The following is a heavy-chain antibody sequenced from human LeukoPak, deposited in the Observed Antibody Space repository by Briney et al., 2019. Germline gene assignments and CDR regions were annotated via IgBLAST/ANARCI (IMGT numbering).Heavy chain of an antibody. Sequence: SETLSLTCTVSGGSISSSSYYWGWIRQPPGKGLEWIGSIYYGGSTYYNPSLKSRVTISEDTSKNQFSLKLSSVTAADTAVYYCARAVSGFWSGYCNFDYWGQGTLVTVSS. CDR3: ARAVSGFWSGYCNFDY. V-gene: IGHV4-39*07. CDR1: GGSISSSSYY. J-gene: IGHJ4*02. CDR2: IYYGGST. D-gene: IGHD3-3*01.